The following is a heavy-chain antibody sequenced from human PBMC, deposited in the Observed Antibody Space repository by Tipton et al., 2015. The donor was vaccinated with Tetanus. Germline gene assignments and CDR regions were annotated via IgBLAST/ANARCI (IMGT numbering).Heavy chain of an antibody. CDR1: GGSMRSYY. Sequence: TLSLTCIVSGGSMRSYYWSWIRQPPGKGLEWIGHIYSSGGARYNPSLKSRVAMSVDTSKNQLSLRLNSVTSADTAVYYCARTSGYMYSDCWGQGPLVTVSS. CDR2: IYSSGGA. D-gene: IGHD3-3*01. J-gene: IGHJ4*02. CDR3: ARTSGYMYSDC. V-gene: IGHV4-59*01.